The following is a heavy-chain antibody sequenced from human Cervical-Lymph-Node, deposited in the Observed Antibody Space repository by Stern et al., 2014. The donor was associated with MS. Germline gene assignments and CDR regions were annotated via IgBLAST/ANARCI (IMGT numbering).Heavy chain of an antibody. V-gene: IGHV3-30*01. CDR2: ISYDGSKK. CDR3: ATAWKD. CDR1: GFTFSSYA. J-gene: IGHJ4*02. Sequence: QVQLVQSGGGVVQPGRSLRLSCAASGFTFSSYAMHWVRQAPGKGLEWVAVISYDGSKKYYADSVKGRFTISRENTKNTLYLQRNSLRAVDTAVYYWATAWKDWGQGALVTVSS. D-gene: IGHD1-1*01.